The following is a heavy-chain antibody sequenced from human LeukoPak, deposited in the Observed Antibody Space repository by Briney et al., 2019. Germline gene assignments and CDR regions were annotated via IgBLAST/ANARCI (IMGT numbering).Heavy chain of an antibody. Sequence: SETLSLTCTVSGGSISSYHWSWIRQPPGKGLEWIGYIYYSGSTNYNPSLKSRVTISVDTSKNQFSLKLSSVTAADTAVYYCASSTSYYFDYWGQGTLVTVSS. D-gene: IGHD2-2*01. CDR3: ASSTSYYFDY. J-gene: IGHJ4*02. V-gene: IGHV4-59*01. CDR2: IYYSGST. CDR1: GGSISSYH.